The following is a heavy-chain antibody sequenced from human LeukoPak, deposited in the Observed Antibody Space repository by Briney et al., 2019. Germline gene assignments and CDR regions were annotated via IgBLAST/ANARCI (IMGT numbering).Heavy chain of an antibody. D-gene: IGHD3-3*01. CDR2: ISYDGSNK. V-gene: IGHV3-30*18. CDR3: AKGFPDDFWSAFDY. J-gene: IGHJ4*02. Sequence: PGGSLRLSCAASGFTFSSYAMHWVRHAPGRGLEWGAVISYDGSNKYYADSVKGRFTISRDNSKNTLYLQMNSLRAEDTAVYYCAKGFPDDFWSAFDYWGQGTLVTVSS. CDR1: GFTFSSYA.